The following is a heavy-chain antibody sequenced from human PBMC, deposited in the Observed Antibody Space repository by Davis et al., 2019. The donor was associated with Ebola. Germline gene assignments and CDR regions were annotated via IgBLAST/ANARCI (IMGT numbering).Heavy chain of an antibody. Sequence: ASVQVSCKASAYTFTNYDINGVRQATGQGLEGMGWMNPNSGNTGYAQKFQGRVPMTSNTTINTASMELSSLGSEDPAVYYCARRGRVNYCSGGSCYSVWFDPWGQGTLVTVSS. CDR3: ARRGRVNYCSGGSCYSVWFDP. CDR1: AYTFTNYD. D-gene: IGHD2-15*01. CDR2: MNPNSGNT. V-gene: IGHV1-8*01. J-gene: IGHJ5*02.